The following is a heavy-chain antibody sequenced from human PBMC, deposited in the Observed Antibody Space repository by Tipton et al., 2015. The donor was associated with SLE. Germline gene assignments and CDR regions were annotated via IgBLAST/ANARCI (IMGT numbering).Heavy chain of an antibody. CDR1: GGSIFSHY. V-gene: IGHV4-59*11. CDR2: IYHTGRT. Sequence: TLSLTCTVSGGSIFSHYWSWIRQTPERGLEWIGSIYHTGRTYYNPSLKSRVTIAVDTSKNEFSLKVISVTAADTAVYYCARLRVGTAMIYDYWGQGTLVTVSS. J-gene: IGHJ4*02. CDR3: ARLRVGTAMIYDY. D-gene: IGHD5-18*01.